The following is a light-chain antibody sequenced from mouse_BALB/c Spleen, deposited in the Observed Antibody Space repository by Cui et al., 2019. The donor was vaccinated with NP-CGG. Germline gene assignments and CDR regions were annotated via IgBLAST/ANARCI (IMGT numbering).Light chain of an antibody. V-gene: IGLV1*01. Sequence: QAVVYLETAPTTSPGEKVTLTCRSSIGAVTTSNYANWVQEKPDHLFTGLIGGTNNRAPGVPARFSGSLIGDKAALTITGAQTEDEAIYFCALWYSNHWVFGGGTKLTVL. CDR2: GTN. J-gene: IGLJ1*01. CDR1: IGAVTTSNY. CDR3: ALWYSNHWV.